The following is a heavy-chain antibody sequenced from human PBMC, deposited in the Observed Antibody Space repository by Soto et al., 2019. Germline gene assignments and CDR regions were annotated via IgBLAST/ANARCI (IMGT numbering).Heavy chain of an antibody. Sequence: SETLSLTCTVSGGSISSGGYYWSWIRQHPGKGLEWIGYIYYSGSTYYNPSLKSRVTISVDTSKNQFSLKLSSVTAADTAVYYCAKFCTSCPNWFDPWGQGTLVTVSS. CDR2: IYYSGST. V-gene: IGHV4-31*03. J-gene: IGHJ5*02. D-gene: IGHD2-2*01. CDR1: GGSISSGGYY. CDR3: AKFCTSCPNWFDP.